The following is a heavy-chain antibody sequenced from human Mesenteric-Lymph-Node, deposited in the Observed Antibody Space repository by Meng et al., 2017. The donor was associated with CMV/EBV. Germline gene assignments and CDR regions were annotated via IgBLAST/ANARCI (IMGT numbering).Heavy chain of an antibody. D-gene: IGHD4-23*01. CDR2: INHSGST. CDR3: ARHQRWLKSEGGFNY. J-gene: IGHJ4*02. V-gene: IGHV4-34*01. CDR1: GGSFSGYY. Sequence: GPLQQVRQGLLQPSETLSLTCAVYGGSFSGYYWSWIRQPPGKGLEWIGEINHSGSTNYNPSLKSRVTISVDTSKNQFSLKLSSVTAADTAVYYCARHQRWLKSEGGFNYWGQGTLVTVSS.